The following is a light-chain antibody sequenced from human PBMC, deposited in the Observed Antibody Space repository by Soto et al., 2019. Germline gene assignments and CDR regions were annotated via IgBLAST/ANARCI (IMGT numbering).Light chain of an antibody. J-gene: IGLJ3*02. CDR1: TSNIGSNT. CDR3: AAWDDSLTGWV. Sequence: QSVLTQPPSASGTPGQRVTISCSGGTSNIGSNTVNWYQQLPGTAPKLLIYSNDQRPSGVPDRFSGSKSGPSASLAISGLQSEDEAEYYCAAWDDSLTGWVFGGGTKVTVL. V-gene: IGLV1-44*01. CDR2: SND.